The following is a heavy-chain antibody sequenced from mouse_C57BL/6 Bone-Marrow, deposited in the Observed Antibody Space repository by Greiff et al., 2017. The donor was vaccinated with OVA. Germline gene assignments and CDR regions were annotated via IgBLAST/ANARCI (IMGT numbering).Heavy chain of an antibody. CDR2: FYPGSGSI. D-gene: IGHD2-4*01. CDR3: ARHDPYYDFYYWYFDV. J-gene: IGHJ1*03. CDR1: GYTFTEYT. V-gene: IGHV1-62-2*01. Sequence: AQLQQSGAELVKPGASVKLSCKASGYTFTEYTIHWVQQRSGQGLEWIGWFYPGSGSIKYNEKFKDKATLTADKSSSTVYMELSRLTSEDCAVYFCARHDPYYDFYYWYFDVWGTGTTVTVSS.